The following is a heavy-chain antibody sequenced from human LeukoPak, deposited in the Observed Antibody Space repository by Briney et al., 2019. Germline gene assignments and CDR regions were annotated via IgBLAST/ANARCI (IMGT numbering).Heavy chain of an antibody. V-gene: IGHV3-53*01. J-gene: IGHJ5*02. CDR2: IYSGGST. CDR1: GFTVSSNY. CDR3: ARHLTPNNWFDP. Sequence: GGSLRLSCAASGFTVSSNYMSWVRQAPGKGLEWVSVIYSGGSTYYADSVKGRFTISRDNSKNTLYLQMNSLRAEDTAVYYCARHLTPNNWFDPWGQGTLVTVSS. D-gene: IGHD1-14*01.